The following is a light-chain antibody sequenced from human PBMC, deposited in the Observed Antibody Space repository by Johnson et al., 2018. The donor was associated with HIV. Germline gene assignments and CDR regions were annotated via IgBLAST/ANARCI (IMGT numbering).Light chain of an antibody. J-gene: IGLJ1*01. CDR3: GTWDSSLIIFV. CDR1: SSNIGDNY. V-gene: IGLV1-51*01. CDR2: DNN. Sequence: QSVLTQPPSVSAAPGQKVTISCSGSSSNIGDNYVSWYQHLPGTAPKLLIYDNNKRPSGIRDRFSGSKSGTAATLAITGLQTGDEADYYCGTWDSSLIIFVFGTGTKVTVL.